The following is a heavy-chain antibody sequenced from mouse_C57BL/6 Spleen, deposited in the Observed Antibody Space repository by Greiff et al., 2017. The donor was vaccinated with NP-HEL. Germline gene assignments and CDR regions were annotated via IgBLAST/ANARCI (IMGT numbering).Heavy chain of an antibody. D-gene: IGHD2-1*01. V-gene: IGHV14-2*01. J-gene: IGHJ3*01. Sequence: EVKLQESGAELVKPGASVKLSCTASGFNIKDYYMHWVKQRTEQGLEWFGRIDPEDGETKYAPKFQGKATLTADTSSNTAYLQLSRLTSEDTAVYYGARKEDYGNYEAWFAYWGQGTLVTVSA. CDR3: ARKEDYGNYEAWFAY. CDR1: GFNIKDYY. CDR2: IDPEDGET.